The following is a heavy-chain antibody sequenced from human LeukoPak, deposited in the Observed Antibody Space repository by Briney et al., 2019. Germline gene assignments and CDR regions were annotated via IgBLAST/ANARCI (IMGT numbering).Heavy chain of an antibody. D-gene: IGHD6-19*01. V-gene: IGHV4-30-2*01. CDR1: GGSISSGGYS. J-gene: IGHJ5*02. Sequence: PSQTLSLTCAVSGGSISSGGYSWSWIRQPPGKGLEWIGYIYHSGSTYYNPSLKSRVTISVDRSKNQFSLKLSSVTAADTAVYYCARVGSSGWYAWNWFDPWGQGTLVTVSS. CDR3: ARVGSSGWYAWNWFDP. CDR2: IYHSGST.